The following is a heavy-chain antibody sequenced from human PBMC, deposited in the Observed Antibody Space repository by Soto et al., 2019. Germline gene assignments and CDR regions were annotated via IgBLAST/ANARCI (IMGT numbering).Heavy chain of an antibody. D-gene: IGHD2-15*01. V-gene: IGHV4-34*01. CDR1: GGSFSGYY. Sequence: QVQLQQWGAGLLKPSETLSLTCAVYGGSFSGYYWSWIRQPPGKGLEWIGEINHSGSTNYNPSLRSRRTTAVDTSKNQLSLKLSSVTAADTAVYYCARDPGWYAFDIWGQGTMVTVSS. CDR3: ARDPGWYAFDI. CDR2: INHSGST. J-gene: IGHJ3*02.